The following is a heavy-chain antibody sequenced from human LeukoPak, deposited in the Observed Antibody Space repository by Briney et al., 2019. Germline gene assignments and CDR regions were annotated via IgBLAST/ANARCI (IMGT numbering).Heavy chain of an antibody. J-gene: IGHJ4*02. CDR2: ISNSGGST. CDR1: GFTFSSYA. D-gene: IGHD3-10*01. CDR3: AKRASGSGTSLYYFDY. Sequence: LSCAASGFTFSSYAMSWVRQAPGKGLEWVSVISNSGGSTFYADSVKGRFTISRDNSKNTLYLQMNSLRAEDTAVYYCAKRASGSGTSLYYFDYWGQGTLVTVSS. V-gene: IGHV3-23*01.